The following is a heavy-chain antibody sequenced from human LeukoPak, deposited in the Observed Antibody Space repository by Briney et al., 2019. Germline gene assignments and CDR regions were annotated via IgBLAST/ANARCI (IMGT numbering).Heavy chain of an antibody. D-gene: IGHD6-19*01. Sequence: PSGTLSLTCAVSGGSISSSNWWSWVRQPAGKGLEWIGEIYHSGSTNYNPSLKSRVTMSVDTSKNQFSLQLSSVTAADTAVYYCASKQWLGGLAYFALWGRGALVTVSS. CDR1: GGSISSSNW. J-gene: IGHJ2*01. V-gene: IGHV4-4*02. CDR2: IYHSGST. CDR3: ASKQWLGGLAYFAL.